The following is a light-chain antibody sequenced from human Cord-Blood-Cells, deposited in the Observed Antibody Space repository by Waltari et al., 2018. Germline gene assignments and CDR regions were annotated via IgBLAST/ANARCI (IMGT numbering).Light chain of an antibody. CDR1: QGIRRY. V-gene: IGKV1D-8*01. Sequence: VIWMTQYQSLLSASTGDSVSIGCRMSQGIRRYLAWYQRKHGKAPELLIYAASTLQSGVPSRLRGRGSGTDCPLTISFRQSEEFATYYGQQYYSFPWTFGQGTKVEIK. CDR2: AAS. J-gene: IGKJ1*01. CDR3: QQYYSFPWT.